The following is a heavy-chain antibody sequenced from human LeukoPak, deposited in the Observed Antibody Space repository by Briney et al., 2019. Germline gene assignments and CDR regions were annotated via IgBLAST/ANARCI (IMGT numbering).Heavy chain of an antibody. CDR2: IYHSGST. CDR1: GVSVSSGNW. D-gene: IGHD2-15*01. Sequence: SGTLSLTCSVSGVSVSSGNWWSWVRQPPGKGLEWIGEIYHSGSTNYNPSLKSRVTISVDKSKNQFSMKLSSVTAADTAVYYCARLCGGGSSSSYFDYWGQGTLVTVSS. V-gene: IGHV4-4*02. CDR3: ARLCGGGSSSSYFDY. J-gene: IGHJ4*02.